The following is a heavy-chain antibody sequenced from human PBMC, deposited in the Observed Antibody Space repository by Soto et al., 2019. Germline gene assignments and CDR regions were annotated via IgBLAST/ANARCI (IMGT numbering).Heavy chain of an antibody. J-gene: IGHJ6*02. CDR3: ARGLLWFGESLGYHYYGMDV. CDR1: GGSFSGYY. CDR2: SNHSGST. V-gene: IGHV4-34*01. Sequence: SATLSRTXAVYGGSFSGYYWSWIRQPPGKGLEWIWESNHSGSTNDSPALKSRGTIAVDNSKNQSSLKLSSVTAAHTAVYYWARGLLWFGESLGYHYYGMDVWGQGTTVT. D-gene: IGHD3-10*01.